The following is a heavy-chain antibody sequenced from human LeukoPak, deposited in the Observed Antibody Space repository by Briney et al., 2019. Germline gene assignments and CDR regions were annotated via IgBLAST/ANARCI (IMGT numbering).Heavy chain of an antibody. Sequence: ASVTVTCKASGYTFTCYYMHWVRQAPGQGLEWMGWINPNSGGTNYAQKFQGRVTMTRDTSISTAYMELSRLRSDDTAVYCCYFTTAQPRYYYMDVWGKGTTVTVSS. CDR2: INPNSGGT. J-gene: IGHJ6*03. D-gene: IGHD3-3*01. CDR1: GYTFTCYY. CDR3: YFTTAQPRYYYMDV. V-gene: IGHV1-2*02.